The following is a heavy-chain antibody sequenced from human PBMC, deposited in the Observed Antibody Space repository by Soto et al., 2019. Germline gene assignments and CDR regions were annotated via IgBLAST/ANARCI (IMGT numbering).Heavy chain of an antibody. D-gene: IGHD6-19*01. J-gene: IGHJ4*02. CDR3: AKEIAVADEFDS. CDR1: GVSISSLSYY. CDR2: IYYSGTT. Sequence: SMTLSLTRTVYGVSISSLSYYWEWIRHPPGKVLEWIGNIYYSGTTYYNLSLKMRVTRFVDMAKNPFSVMLRSVTAADTAVYYCAKEIAVADEFDSWGQGDLVTISS. V-gene: IGHV4-39*02.